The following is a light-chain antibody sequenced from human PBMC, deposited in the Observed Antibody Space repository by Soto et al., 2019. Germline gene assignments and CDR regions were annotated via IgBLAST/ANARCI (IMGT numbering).Light chain of an antibody. CDR1: QSVSSTY. CDR3: QPYGSSPPT. V-gene: IGKV3-20*01. J-gene: IGKJ4*01. CDR2: GAS. Sequence: EIVLTQSPGTLSLSPGERATLSCRSSQSVSSTYLAWYQQKPGQAPGLLLSGASNRASGIPDRFAGSGSGTDFTLTISRLEPEDFAVYCGQPYGSSPPTFGGGTKVDIK.